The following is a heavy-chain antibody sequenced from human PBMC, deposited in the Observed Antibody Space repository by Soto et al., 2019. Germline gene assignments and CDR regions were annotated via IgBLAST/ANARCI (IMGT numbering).Heavy chain of an antibody. J-gene: IGHJ4*02. CDR2: IYYSGST. V-gene: IGHV4-31*03. CDR3: ASSPPVRPGYSSGWFLGYFDY. Sequence: QVQLQESGPGLVKPSQTLSLTCTVSGGSISSGGYYWSWIRQHPGKGLEWIGYIYYSGSTYYNPSLKSRVTISVDTSKNQFSLKLSSVTAADTAVYYCASSPPVRPGYSSGWFLGYFDYWGQGTLVTVSS. D-gene: IGHD6-19*01. CDR1: GGSISSGGYY.